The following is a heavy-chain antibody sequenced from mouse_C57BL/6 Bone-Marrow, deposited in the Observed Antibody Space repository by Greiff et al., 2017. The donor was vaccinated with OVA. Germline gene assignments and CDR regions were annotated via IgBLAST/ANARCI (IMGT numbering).Heavy chain of an antibody. Sequence: ESGPGLVKPSQSLSLTCSVTGYSITSGYYWNWIRQFPGNKLEWMGYISYDGSNNYNPSLKNRISITRDTSKNQFFLKLNSVTTEDTATYYCARGGDSSVAMDYWGQGTSVTVSS. CDR2: ISYDGSN. CDR3: ARGGDSSVAMDY. D-gene: IGHD3-2*02. V-gene: IGHV3-6*01. J-gene: IGHJ4*01. CDR1: GYSITSGYY.